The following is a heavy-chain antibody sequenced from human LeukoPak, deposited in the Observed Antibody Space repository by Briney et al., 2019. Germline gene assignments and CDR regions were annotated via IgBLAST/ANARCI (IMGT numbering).Heavy chain of an antibody. CDR2: IYYSGST. V-gene: IGHV4-59*01. J-gene: IGHJ6*02. Sequence: SETLSLTCTVSGGSISSYYWSWIRQPPGKGLEWIGYIYYSGSTNYNPSLKSRVTISVDTSKNQFSLKLSSVTAADTAVYYCAGDRGYGMDVWGQGTTVTVSS. CDR3: AGDRGYGMDV. CDR1: GGSISSYY.